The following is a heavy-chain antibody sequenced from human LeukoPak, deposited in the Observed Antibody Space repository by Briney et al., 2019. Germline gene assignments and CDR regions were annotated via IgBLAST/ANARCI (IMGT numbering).Heavy chain of an antibody. Sequence: GGSLRLSCAASGFTVSNNYMSWVRQAPGKGLEWVALIYSGGSTYYADFVKGRFTISRDNSKNTLYLQMSSLRAEDTVVYYCAGFSHKGVWGQGTTVTVSS. CDR1: GFTVSNNY. V-gene: IGHV3-66*01. CDR3: AGFSHKGV. J-gene: IGHJ6*02. CDR2: IYSGGST.